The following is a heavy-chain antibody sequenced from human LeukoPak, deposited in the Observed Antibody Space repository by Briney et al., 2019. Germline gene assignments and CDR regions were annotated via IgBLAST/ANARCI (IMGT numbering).Heavy chain of an antibody. CDR1: GFTFSSYS. D-gene: IGHD3-22*01. Sequence: GGSLRLSCAASGFTFSSYSMNLVRQAPVKGLEWVSAISSSSSYIYYADSVKGRFTISRDNAKNSLYLQMNSLRAEDTAVYYRARLVYDSSGYYPLNYYYYYMDVWGKGTTVTISS. CDR3: ARLVYDSSGYYPLNYYYYYMDV. J-gene: IGHJ6*03. V-gene: IGHV3-21*01. CDR2: ISSSSSYI.